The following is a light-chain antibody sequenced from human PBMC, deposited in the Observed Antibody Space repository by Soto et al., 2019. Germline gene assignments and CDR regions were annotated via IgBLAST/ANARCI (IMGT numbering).Light chain of an antibody. CDR2: GAS. CDR3: QQYFSWPPFT. CDR1: QSVISH. J-gene: IGKJ2*01. V-gene: IGKV3-15*01. Sequence: EIVMTQSPATLSVSPGERVTLSCRASQSVISHLAWYQQKPGQGPRLLMYGASTRATGIPARFSGSGSGTEFTLTISSLQSEDFTVYYCQQYFSWPPFTFGRGTRLEMK.